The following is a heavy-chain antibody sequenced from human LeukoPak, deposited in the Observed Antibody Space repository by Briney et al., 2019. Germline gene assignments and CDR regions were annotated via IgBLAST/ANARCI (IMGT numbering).Heavy chain of an antibody. V-gene: IGHV4-34*01. J-gene: IGHJ2*01. Sequence: SETLSLTCAVYGGSFSGYYWSWIRQPPGKGLEGIGEINHSGSTNYNPSLKSRVTISVDTSKNQFSLKLSSVTAADTAVYYCARHWMTVAPYWYFDLWGRGTLVTVSS. CDR1: GGSFSGYY. D-gene: IGHD6-19*01. CDR2: INHSGST. CDR3: ARHWMTVAPYWYFDL.